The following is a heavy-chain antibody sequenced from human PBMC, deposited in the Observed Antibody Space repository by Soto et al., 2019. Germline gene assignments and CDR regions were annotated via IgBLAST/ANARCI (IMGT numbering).Heavy chain of an antibody. CDR1: GFPFSSYG. CDR3: ASSIN. CDR2: IWYGGSNK. V-gene: IGHV3-33*01. J-gene: IGHJ1*01. Sequence: GGSLRLSCAASGFPFSSYGMHWVRQAPGKGLDWVAVIWYGGSNKDYADSVKGRFTISRDNSKNTLFLQMNNLRVDDTAVYYCASSINWGQGTLVTVSS.